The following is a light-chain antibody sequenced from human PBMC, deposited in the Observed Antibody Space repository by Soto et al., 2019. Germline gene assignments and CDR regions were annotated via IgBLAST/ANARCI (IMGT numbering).Light chain of an antibody. CDR2: EVV. CDR3: KSYAGSNTYV. V-gene: IGLV2-8*01. Sequence: QSALTQPPSASGSPGQSVTISCTGTKSDIGVYDFVSWYQHHPGKAPRLIIYEVVQRPSGVPDRFSGSKSGTTASLTVSVLQAADEADYFCKSYAGSNTYVFGSGTKLTVL. CDR1: KSDIGVYDF. J-gene: IGLJ1*01.